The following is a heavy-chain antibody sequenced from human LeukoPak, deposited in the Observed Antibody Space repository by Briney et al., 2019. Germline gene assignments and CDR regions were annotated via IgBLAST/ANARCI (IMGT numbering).Heavy chain of an antibody. V-gene: IGHV4-61*02. CDR3: ARDQRLAGFDS. D-gene: IGHD2-15*01. CDR1: GGSISSGSYY. J-gene: IGHJ5*01. Sequence: PSQTLSLTCTVSGGSISSGSYYWSWIRQPAGKGLEWIGRIYTSGSTNYNPSLKSRVTISVDTSKNQFSLKLSSVTAADTAVYYCARDQRLAGFDSWGQGTLVTVSS. CDR2: IYTSGST.